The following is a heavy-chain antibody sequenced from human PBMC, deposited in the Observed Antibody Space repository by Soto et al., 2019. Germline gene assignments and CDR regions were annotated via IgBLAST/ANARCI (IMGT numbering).Heavy chain of an antibody. V-gene: IGHV1-69*02. Sequence: SVKVSCKASGGTFSSYTISWVRQAPGQGLEWMGRIIPILGIANYAQKFQGRVTITADKSTSTAYMELSSLRSEDTAVYYCARSFGSTVIDFDYWGQGTLVTVSS. CDR1: GGTFSSYT. CDR2: IIPILGIA. D-gene: IGHD4-17*01. CDR3: ARSFGSTVIDFDY. J-gene: IGHJ4*02.